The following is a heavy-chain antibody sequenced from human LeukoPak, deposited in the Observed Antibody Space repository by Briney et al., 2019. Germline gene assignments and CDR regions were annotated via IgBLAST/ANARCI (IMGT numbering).Heavy chain of an antibody. Sequence: PGGSLRLSCAASGFTLSSYAMSWVRQVPGKGLEWVSAISGCGGSTYYADSVKGRFTISRDNSKNTLYLQMNSLRAEDTAVYYCATIRGVIITGFDYWGQGTLVTVSS. J-gene: IGHJ4*02. CDR2: ISGCGGST. D-gene: IGHD3-10*01. CDR3: ATIRGVIITGFDY. CDR1: GFTLSSYA. V-gene: IGHV3-23*01.